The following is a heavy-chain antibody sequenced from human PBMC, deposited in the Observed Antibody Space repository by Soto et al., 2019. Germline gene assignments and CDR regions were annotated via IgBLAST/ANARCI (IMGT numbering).Heavy chain of an antibody. J-gene: IGHJ4*02. V-gene: IGHV3-30*18. CDR1: GFTFSSYG. D-gene: IGHD5-18*01. CDR2: ISYDGSNK. Sequence: GGSLRLSCAASGFTFSSYGMHWVRQAPGKGLEWVAVISYDGSNKYYADSVKGRFTISRDNSKNTLYLQMNSLRAEDTAVYYCAKDQDGVDTAMVFDYWGQGTLVTVSS. CDR3: AKDQDGVDTAMVFDY.